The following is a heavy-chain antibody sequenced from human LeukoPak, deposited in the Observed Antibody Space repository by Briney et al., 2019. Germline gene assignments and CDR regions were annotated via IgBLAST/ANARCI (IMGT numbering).Heavy chain of an antibody. CDR2: INPNSGGT. J-gene: IGHJ4*02. Sequence: ASVKVSCKASGYTFTGYYMHWVRQAPGQGLEWMGWINPNSGGTNYAQKFQGRVTMTRDTSISTAYMELSRLRSDDTAVYYCARDRGGYCSGGSCYFTLIFDYWGQGTLVTVSS. CDR1: GYTFTGYY. CDR3: ARDRGGYCSGGSCYFTLIFDY. V-gene: IGHV1-2*02. D-gene: IGHD2-15*01.